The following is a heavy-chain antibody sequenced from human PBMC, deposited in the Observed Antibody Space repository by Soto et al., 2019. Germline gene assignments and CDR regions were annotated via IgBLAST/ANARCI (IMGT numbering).Heavy chain of an antibody. D-gene: IGHD2-2*01. CDR2: IIPIFGTA. CDR3: ARGSCSSTSCYRYYYYGMDV. Sequence: SVKVSCKASGGTFSSYAISWVRQAPGQGLEWMGGIIPIFGTANYAQKFQGRVTITADESTSTAYMELSSLRSEDTAVYYCARGSCSSTSCYRYYYYGMDVWGQGTTVTVSS. CDR1: GGTFSSYA. V-gene: IGHV1-69*13. J-gene: IGHJ6*02.